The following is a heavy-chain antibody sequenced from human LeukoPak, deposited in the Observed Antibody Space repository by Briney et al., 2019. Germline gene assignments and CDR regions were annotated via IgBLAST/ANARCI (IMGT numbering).Heavy chain of an antibody. V-gene: IGHV3-21*01. Sequence: GGSLRLSCAASGFTFSSYSMNWVRQAPGKGLERFSTISSSSSYIYYADSVKGRFTISRDNAKNSLYMQMNSLRAEDTAVYYCARVSREDIVVVTATLYYFDYWGQGTLVTVSS. J-gene: IGHJ4*02. D-gene: IGHD2-21*02. CDR3: ARVSREDIVVVTATLYYFDY. CDR2: ISSSSSYI. CDR1: GFTFSSYS.